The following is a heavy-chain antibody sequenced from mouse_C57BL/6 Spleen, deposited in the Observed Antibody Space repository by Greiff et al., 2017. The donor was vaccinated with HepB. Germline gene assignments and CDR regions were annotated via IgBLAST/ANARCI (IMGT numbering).Heavy chain of an antibody. J-gene: IGHJ2*01. CDR1: GYTFTSYW. CDR2: TNPTNGRT. Sequence: VQLQQSGAELVKAGASVKMSCKASGYTFTSYWMHWVKQRLGQGLEWFAETNPTNGRTYYNEKFKSKATLTVDKSSSTAYMLLSGPTFEDSAVYDCARIKKLVATYLDYWGQGTTLTVSS. V-gene: IGHV1S81*02. D-gene: IGHD1-1*01. CDR3: ARIKKLVATYLDY.